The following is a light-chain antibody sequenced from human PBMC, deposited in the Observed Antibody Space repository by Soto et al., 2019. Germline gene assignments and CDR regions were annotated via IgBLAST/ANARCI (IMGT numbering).Light chain of an antibody. CDR3: SSYAGRRWV. V-gene: IGLV2-23*02. Sequence: QSVLTQPASVSGSPGQSITISCSGTTSDVGIYNLVSWYQQHPGKAPKLVIYEVDKRPSGVSNRFSVSRSGNTASLTISGLQSEDEADYYCSSYAGRRWVFGGGTQLTVL. CDR1: TSDVGIYNL. J-gene: IGLJ3*02. CDR2: EVD.